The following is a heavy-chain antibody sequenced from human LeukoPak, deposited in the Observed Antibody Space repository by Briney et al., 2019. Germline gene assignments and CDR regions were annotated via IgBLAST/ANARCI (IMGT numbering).Heavy chain of an antibody. D-gene: IGHD1-26*01. V-gene: IGHV1-2*02. CDR3: ARGRGSYSLDY. CDR1: RYTFAGYS. J-gene: IGHJ4*02. CDR2: INPNSGGT. Sequence: ASVKVSCKASRYTFAGYSMHWVRQAPGQGLEWMGWINPNSGGTNYAQKFQGRVTMTGDTSISTAYMELSRLTSDDTAVYYCARGRGSYSLDYWGQGTLVTVSS.